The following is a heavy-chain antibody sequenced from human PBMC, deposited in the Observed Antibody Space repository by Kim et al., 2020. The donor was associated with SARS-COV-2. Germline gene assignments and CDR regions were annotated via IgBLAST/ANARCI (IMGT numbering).Heavy chain of an antibody. CDR2: INPNSGGT. CDR3: ARVGLGATKGPADY. V-gene: IGHV1-2*02. CDR1: GYTFTGYY. D-gene: IGHD1-26*01. J-gene: IGHJ4*02. Sequence: ASVKVSCKASGYTFTGYYMHWVRQAPGQGLEWMGWINPNSGGTNYAQKFQGRVTMTRDTSISTAYMELSRLRSDDTAVYYCARVGLGATKGPADYWGQGTLVTVSS.